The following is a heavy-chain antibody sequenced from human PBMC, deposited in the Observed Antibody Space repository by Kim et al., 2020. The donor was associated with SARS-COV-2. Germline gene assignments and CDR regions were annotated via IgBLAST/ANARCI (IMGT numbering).Heavy chain of an antibody. CDR1: GFTFSSYA. J-gene: IGHJ2*01. Sequence: GGSLRLSCAASGFTFSSYAMSWVRQAPGKGLEWVSCISGSGGTTYYADSVKGRFTISRDNSKNTLYLQMSSLRAEDTALYYCAKAATGYYFDLWGRGTLVTLSS. D-gene: IGHD6-13*01. CDR2: ISGSGGTT. CDR3: AKAATGYYFDL. V-gene: IGHV3-23*01.